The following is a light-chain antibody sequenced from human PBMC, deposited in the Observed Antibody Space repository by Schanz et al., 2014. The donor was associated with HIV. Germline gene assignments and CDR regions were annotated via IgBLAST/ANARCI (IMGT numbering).Light chain of an antibody. CDR3: QQYNDWPPIT. J-gene: IGKJ5*01. Sequence: EIVLTQSPGTLSLSPGERATLSCRASQSVSSSYLAWYQQKPGQAPRLLIYGASTRVTGIPARFSGSGSGTEFTPPISSLQSEDFAVYYCQQYNDWPPITFGQGTRLEIK. CDR1: QSVSSSY. V-gene: IGKV3-15*01. CDR2: GAS.